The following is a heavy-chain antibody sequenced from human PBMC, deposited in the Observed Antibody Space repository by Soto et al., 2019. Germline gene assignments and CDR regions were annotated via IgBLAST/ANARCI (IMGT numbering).Heavy chain of an antibody. CDR3: ARGHSTDCSNGVCSFFYNHEMDG. D-gene: IGHD2-8*01. CDR1: GYSFSDYH. V-gene: IGHV1-2*04. J-gene: IGHJ6*02. CDR2: INPKSGGT. Sequence: ASVKVSCKASGYSFSDYHIHWVRQAPGQGLEWLGRINPKSGGTSSAQKFQGWVTMTRDTSISTAYMELTRLRSDDTAVYFCARGHSTDCSNGVCSFFYNHEMDGWGQGTTVTVSS.